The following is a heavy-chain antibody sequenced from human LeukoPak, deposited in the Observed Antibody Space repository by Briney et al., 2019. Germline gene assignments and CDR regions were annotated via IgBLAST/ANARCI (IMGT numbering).Heavy chain of an antibody. CDR3: ASGWYFDY. D-gene: IGHD6-19*01. Sequence: SETLSLTCTVSGYSISSGYYWGWIRQPPGKGLEWIGSIYHSGSTYYNPSLKSRVTTSVDTSKNQFSLKLSSVTAADTAVYYCASGWYFDYWGQGTLVTVSS. J-gene: IGHJ4*02. CDR2: IYHSGST. V-gene: IGHV4-38-2*02. CDR1: GYSISSGYY.